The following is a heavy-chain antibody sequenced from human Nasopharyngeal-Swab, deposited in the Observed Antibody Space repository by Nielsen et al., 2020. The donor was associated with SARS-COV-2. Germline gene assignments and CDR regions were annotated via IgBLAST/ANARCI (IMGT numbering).Heavy chain of an antibody. CDR2: MNPNSGNT. V-gene: IGHV1-8*01. J-gene: IGHJ5*02. CDR3: ARGSITIFGVVIQGWFDP. D-gene: IGHD3-3*01. Sequence: WVRQAPGQGLEWMGGMNPNSGNTGYAQKFQGRVTMTRNTSISTAYMELSSLRSEDTAVYYCARGSITIFGVVIQGWFDPWGQGTLVTVSS.